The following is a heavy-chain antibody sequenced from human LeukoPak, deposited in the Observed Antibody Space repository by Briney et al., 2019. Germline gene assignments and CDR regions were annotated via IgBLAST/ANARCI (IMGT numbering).Heavy chain of an antibody. Sequence: GGSLRLSCAASGFTFGSYAMHWVRQAPGKGLEYVSAINSNGGSTYYANSVKGRFTISRDNSKNTLYLQMGSLRAEDMAVYYCARVGYYDFWSGYSYLDYWGQGTLVTVSS. D-gene: IGHD3-3*01. V-gene: IGHV3-64*01. J-gene: IGHJ4*02. CDR1: GFTFGSYA. CDR2: INSNGGST. CDR3: ARVGYYDFWSGYSYLDY.